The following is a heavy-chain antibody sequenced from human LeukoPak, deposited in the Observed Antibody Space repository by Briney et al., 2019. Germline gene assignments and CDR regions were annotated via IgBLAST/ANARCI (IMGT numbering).Heavy chain of an antibody. D-gene: IGHD2-2*01. CDR3: ASSMGVGYCSSTSCGSFDY. Sequence: PGGSLRLSCAASGFTFSNAWMSWVRQAPGKGLEWVSSISSSSSYIYYADSVKGRFTISRDNAKNSLYLQMNSLRAEDTAVYYCASSMGVGYCSSTSCGSFDYWGQGTLVTVSS. CDR1: GFTFSNAW. CDR2: ISSSSSYI. J-gene: IGHJ4*02. V-gene: IGHV3-21*01.